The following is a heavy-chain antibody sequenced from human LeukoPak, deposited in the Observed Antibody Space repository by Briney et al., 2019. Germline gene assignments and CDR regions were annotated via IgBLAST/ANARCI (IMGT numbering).Heavy chain of an antibody. V-gene: IGHV3-48*02. CDR1: GFTFSSYS. CDR3: ARANGMDV. CDR2: ISSSSSI. J-gene: IGHJ6*02. Sequence: GGSLRLSCTASGFTFSSYSMNWVRQAPGKGLEWVSYISSSSSIYYADSVKGRFTISRDNAKNSLYLQMSSLRDEDTAVYYCARANGMDVWGQGTTVTVSS.